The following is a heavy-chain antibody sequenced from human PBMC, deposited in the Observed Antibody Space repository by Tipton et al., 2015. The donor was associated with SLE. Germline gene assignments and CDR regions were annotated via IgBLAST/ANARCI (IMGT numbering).Heavy chain of an antibody. V-gene: IGHV4-39*07. J-gene: IGHJ4*02. D-gene: IGHD6-25*01. CDR2: VYSSGDT. CDR3: ARAADS. Sequence: TLSLTCIVSGGSIIKRHSYCGWIRQAPGKGLEWIGSVYSSGDTFYNPSLKSRVTISVDASKNQFSLQLTSVTAADTAIYYCARAADSWGQGTLVPVS. CDR1: GGSIIKRHSY.